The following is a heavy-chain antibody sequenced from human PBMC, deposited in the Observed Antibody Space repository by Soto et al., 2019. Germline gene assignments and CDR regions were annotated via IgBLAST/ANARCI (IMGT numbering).Heavy chain of an antibody. CDR1: GYSINSGGYF. CDR2: VFHSGTT. CDR3: ARDPHYYENIDYLDY. V-gene: IGHV4-38-2*02. Sequence: SETLSLTCAVSGYSINSGGYFWGWIRQPPGKGLEWIGSVFHSGTTYSNPSLKSRITISVDTSKNQFSLDLRSVTAADTAVYYCARDPHYYENIDYLDYWGQGTRVTVS. D-gene: IGHD3-22*01. J-gene: IGHJ4*02.